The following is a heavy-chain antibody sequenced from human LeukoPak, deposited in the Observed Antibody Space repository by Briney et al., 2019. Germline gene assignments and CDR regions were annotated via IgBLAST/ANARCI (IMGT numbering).Heavy chain of an antibody. CDR2: INWNGGST. V-gene: IGHV3-20*04. CDR3: ASWSGYGSDY. CDR1: GLTFDDYG. D-gene: IGHD3-10*01. J-gene: IGHJ4*02. Sequence: GGSLRLSCAASGLTFDDYGMSWVRQAPGKGLEWVSGINWNGGSTGYADSVKGRFTISRDNAKNSLYLQMNSLRAEDTALYYCASWSGYGSDYWGQGTLVTVSS.